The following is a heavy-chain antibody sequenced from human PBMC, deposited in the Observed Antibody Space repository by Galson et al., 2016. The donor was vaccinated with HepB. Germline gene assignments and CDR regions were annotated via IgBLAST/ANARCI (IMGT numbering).Heavy chain of an antibody. CDR3: ASHYGSGSCNWFDP. Sequence: SVKVSCKASGYTFTSYGISWVGQAPGQGLEWMGWINSYNGNTNYAHMLQGRVTMTTDTSTSTAYMELRSLRSDDTAVYFRASHYGSGSCNWFDPWGQGTLVTVSS. J-gene: IGHJ5*02. D-gene: IGHD3-10*01. CDR1: GYTFTSYG. V-gene: IGHV1-18*04. CDR2: INSYNGNT.